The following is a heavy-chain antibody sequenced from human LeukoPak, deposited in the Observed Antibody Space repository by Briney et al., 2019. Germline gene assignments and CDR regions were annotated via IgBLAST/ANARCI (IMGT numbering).Heavy chain of an antibody. D-gene: IGHD3-10*01. CDR1: GFTFGDYA. CDR3: ARGPQFSGPGWFDP. J-gene: IGHJ5*02. CDR2: ITFSSSHI. Sequence: GGSLRLSCTASGFTFGDYAMTWVRQAPGKGLECVSSITFSSSHIYYADSVKGRFTISRDNTKDSLYLQMNSLRAEDTAIYYCARGPQFSGPGWFDPWGRGTLVTVSS. V-gene: IGHV3-21*01.